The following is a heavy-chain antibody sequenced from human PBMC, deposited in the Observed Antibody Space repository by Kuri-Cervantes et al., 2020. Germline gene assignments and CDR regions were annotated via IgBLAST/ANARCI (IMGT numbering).Heavy chain of an antibody. CDR2: INPNSGGT. Sequence: ASVKVSCKASGYTFTGYYMHWVRQAPGQGLEWMGWINPNSGGTNYAQKFQGRVTMTRDTSISTAYMELSRLRSDDTAVYYCARVSDCYDSSGYYSYWGQGTLVTVSS. V-gene: IGHV1-2*02. CDR3: ARVSDCYDSSGYYSY. J-gene: IGHJ4*02. CDR1: GYTFTGYY. D-gene: IGHD3-22*01.